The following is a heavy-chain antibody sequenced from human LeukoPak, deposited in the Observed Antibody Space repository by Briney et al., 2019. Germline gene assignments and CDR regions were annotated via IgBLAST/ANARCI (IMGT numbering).Heavy chain of an antibody. CDR3: ARAARTAAGQMNYYYYMDV. CDR1: GFSFTTYR. J-gene: IGHJ6*03. V-gene: IGHV3-7*01. D-gene: IGHD6-13*01. CDR2: IKQDGSEK. Sequence: SGGSLRLSCAASGFSFTTYRMGWVRQAPGKGLEWVANIKQDGSEKYYGDSVKGRFTISRDNAKNSLYLQMNSLRAEDTAVYYCARAARTAAGQMNYYYYMDVWGKGTTVTISS.